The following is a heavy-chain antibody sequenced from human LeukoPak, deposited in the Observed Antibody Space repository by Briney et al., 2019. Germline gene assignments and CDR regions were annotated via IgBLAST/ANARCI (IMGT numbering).Heavy chain of an antibody. V-gene: IGHV4-39*07. J-gene: IGHJ5*02. CDR1: GDSLNYNSYF. CDR2: VYYSGNT. CDR3: ARGAITMVRGALVEGRWFDP. Sequence: KPSETLSLTCTVSGDSLNYNSYFWGWIRQPPGQGLEWIASVYYSGNTFYNPSLKSRVSVSIDTSKNRFSLNLSSVTAADTAVYYCARGAITMVRGALVEGRWFDPWSQGTLVTVSS. D-gene: IGHD3-10*01.